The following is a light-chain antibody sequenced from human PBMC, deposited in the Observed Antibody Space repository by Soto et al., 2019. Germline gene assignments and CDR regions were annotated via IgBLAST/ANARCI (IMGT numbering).Light chain of an antibody. J-gene: IGLJ1*01. CDR1: SRDIGGYDF. Sequence: QSVLTQPPSASGSPGQAVTISCTGTSRDIGGYDFVSWYQVRPGEAPQLIIYNVNGRPSGVPRRFSGSKSGNTASLTVSGLQAVDEADYYCSSYSDTNLCYFGTGTKVNV. CDR3: SSYSDTNLCY. V-gene: IGLV2-8*01. CDR2: NVN.